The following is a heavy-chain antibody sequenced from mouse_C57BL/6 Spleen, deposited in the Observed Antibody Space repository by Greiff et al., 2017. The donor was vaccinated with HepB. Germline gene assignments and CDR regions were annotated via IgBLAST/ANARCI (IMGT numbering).Heavy chain of an antibody. CDR2: ISDGGSYT. CDR1: GFTFSSYA. V-gene: IGHV5-4*01. J-gene: IGHJ1*03. CDR3: ARDHYYGSSYGWYFDV. Sequence: EVQLVESGGGLVKPGGSLKLSCAASGFTFSSYAMSWVRQTPEKRLEWVATISDGGSYTYYPDNVKGRFTISRDNAKNNLYLQMSHLKSEDTAMYYCARDHYYGSSYGWYFDVWGTGTTVTVSS. D-gene: IGHD1-1*01.